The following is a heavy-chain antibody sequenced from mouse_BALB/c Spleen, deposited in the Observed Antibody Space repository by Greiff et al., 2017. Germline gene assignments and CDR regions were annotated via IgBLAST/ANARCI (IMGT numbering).Heavy chain of an antibody. CDR2: IYPGDGDT. CDR3: ARCSGPFYYAMDY. Sequence: QVQLKESGAELARPGASVKLSCKASGYTFTSYWMQWVKQRPGQGLEWIGAIYPGDGDTRYTQKFKGKATLTADKSSSTAYMQLSSLASEDSAVYYCARCSGPFYYAMDYWGQGTSVTVSS. V-gene: IGHV1-87*01. J-gene: IGHJ4*01. CDR1: GYTFTSYW.